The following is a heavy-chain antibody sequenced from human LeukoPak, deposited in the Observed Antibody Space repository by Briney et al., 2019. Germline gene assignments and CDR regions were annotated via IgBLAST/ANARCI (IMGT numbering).Heavy chain of an antibody. Sequence: PGGSLRLSCAASGFTVSSNYMSWVRQAPGKGLEWVSVIYNDGTTYYADSVKGRFTISRDNSKNTVYLQMNSLRAEGTAVYYCAREYGAYGAGMDVWGQGTTVAVSS. D-gene: IGHD4-17*01. V-gene: IGHV3-66*01. CDR1: GFTVSSNY. CDR2: IYNDGTT. CDR3: AREYGAYGAGMDV. J-gene: IGHJ6*02.